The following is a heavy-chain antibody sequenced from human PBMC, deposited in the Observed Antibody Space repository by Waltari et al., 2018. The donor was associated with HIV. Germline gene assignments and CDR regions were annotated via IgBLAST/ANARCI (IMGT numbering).Heavy chain of an antibody. Sequence: ELHLVESGGNLVQPGGSLRLSCTASGFTFRYSWMSWVRRAPGKGRGWVATIRYDGSDEVYGDSVKGRFTISRDNAKSSVYLQMNSLRVEDSAIYYCASSRSDYDTKYYGMGVWGRGTTVSVSS. J-gene: IGHJ6*02. V-gene: IGHV3-7*01. D-gene: IGHD5-12*01. CDR3: ASSRSDYDTKYYGMGV. CDR1: GFTFRYSW. CDR2: IRYDGSDE.